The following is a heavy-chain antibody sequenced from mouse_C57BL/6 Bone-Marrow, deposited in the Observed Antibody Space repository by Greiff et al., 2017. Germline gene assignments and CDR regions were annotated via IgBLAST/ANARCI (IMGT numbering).Heavy chain of an antibody. CDR1: GYTFTSYW. V-gene: IGHV1-50*01. D-gene: IGHD3-2*02. CDR2: IDPSDSYT. Sequence: QVQLQQPGAELVKPGASVKLSCKASGYTFTSYWMQWVKQRPGPGLEWIGEIDPSDSYTNYNQKFKGKATLTVDTSSSTAYMQLSSLTSEDSAVYYCARDSSGSYAMDYWGQGTSGTVSS. J-gene: IGHJ4*01. CDR3: ARDSSGSYAMDY.